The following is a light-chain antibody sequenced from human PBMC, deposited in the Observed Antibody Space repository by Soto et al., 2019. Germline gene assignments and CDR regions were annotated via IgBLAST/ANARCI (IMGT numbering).Light chain of an antibody. J-gene: IGLJ1*01. V-gene: IGLV2-14*01. CDR1: SSDVGGYNY. CDR2: EVS. Sequence: QSVLTQPASVSGSPGQSITISCTGTSSDVGGYNYVSWYQQHPGKAPKPMIYEVSNRPSGISNRFSGSKSGNTASLTISGLQAEDEADYYCSSYTSRGTYVFGTGTKVTVL. CDR3: SSYTSRGTYV.